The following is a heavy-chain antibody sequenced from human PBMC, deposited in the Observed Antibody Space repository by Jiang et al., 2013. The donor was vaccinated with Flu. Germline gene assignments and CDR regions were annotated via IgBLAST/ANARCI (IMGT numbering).Heavy chain of an antibody. J-gene: IGHJ5*02. D-gene: IGHD6-19*01. CDR3: ATTTPTIAVAADNWFDP. CDR2: FDPEDGET. V-gene: IGHV1-24*01. CDR1: TELS. Sequence: TELSMHWVRQAPGKGLEWMGGFDPEDGETIYAQKFQGRVTMTEDTSTDTAYMELSSLRSEDTAVYYCATTTPTIAVAADNWFDPWGQGTLVTVSS.